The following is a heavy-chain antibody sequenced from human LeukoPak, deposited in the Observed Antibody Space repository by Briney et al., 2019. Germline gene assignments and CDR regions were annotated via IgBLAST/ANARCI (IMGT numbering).Heavy chain of an antibody. Sequence: GGSLRLSCVASGFTFSSYGMHWVRQAPGKGLEWVAFIRYDGSNKYYGDFVEGRFTISRDNSKSTLYPQMSSLRAEDTAVYYCANTIWNDERAFGYWGQGTLVTVSS. CDR3: ANTIWNDERAFGY. D-gene: IGHD1-1*01. CDR1: GFTFSSYG. CDR2: IRYDGSNK. J-gene: IGHJ4*02. V-gene: IGHV3-30*02.